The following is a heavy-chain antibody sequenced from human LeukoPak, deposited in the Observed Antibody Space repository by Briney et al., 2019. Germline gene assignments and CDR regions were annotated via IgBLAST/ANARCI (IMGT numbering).Heavy chain of an antibody. CDR2: VYYSGST. Sequence: SGTLSLTCTVSGDSISSYYWNWIRQPPGGGLEWIGQVYYSGSTNYNPSLKSRVTISPDTSKNQFSLKLTSVTAADTAVYYCVRRRYYDSGGYWYYFDYWGQGSLVTVSS. D-gene: IGHD3-22*01. CDR1: GDSISSYY. V-gene: IGHV4-59*08. CDR3: VRRRYYDSGGYWYYFDY. J-gene: IGHJ4*02.